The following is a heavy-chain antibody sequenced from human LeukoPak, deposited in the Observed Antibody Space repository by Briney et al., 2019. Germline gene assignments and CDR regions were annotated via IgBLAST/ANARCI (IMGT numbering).Heavy chain of an antibody. V-gene: IGHV3-30*02. CDR2: IAYDGSYE. CDR3: AKRQVSAAAGALDY. CDR1: GFTFSSYG. J-gene: IGHJ4*02. Sequence: PGGSLRLSCEASGFTFSSYGMHWVRQAPGKGLEWVAIIAYDGSYENYGDSVKGRFTISRDNSKNTLYLQMNSPIAEDTAVYYCAKRQVSAAAGALDYWGQGTLLTVSS. D-gene: IGHD6-13*01.